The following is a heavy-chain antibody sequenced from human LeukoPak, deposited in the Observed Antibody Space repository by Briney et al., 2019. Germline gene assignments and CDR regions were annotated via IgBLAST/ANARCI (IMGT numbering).Heavy chain of an antibody. CDR2: ISSSSSYI. J-gene: IGHJ6*02. CDR3: ARPSTMIVVGYYYYGMDV. CDR1: GFTFSSYS. V-gene: IGHV3-21*01. Sequence: GGSLRLSCAASGFTFSSYSMNWVRQAPGKGLEWVSSISSSSSYIYYADSVKGRFSISRDNAKNSLYLQMNSLRAEDTAVYYCARPSTMIVVGYYYYGMDVWGQGTTVTVSS. D-gene: IGHD3-22*01.